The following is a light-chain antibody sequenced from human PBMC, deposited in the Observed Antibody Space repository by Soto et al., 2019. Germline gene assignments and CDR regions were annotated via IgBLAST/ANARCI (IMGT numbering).Light chain of an antibody. J-gene: IGLJ2*01. Sequence: QSALAQPPSASGSPGQSVTVSCTGISGAVGGYNYVSWYQQHPGKAPRLMIYEATKRPAGVPIRFSGSWSGNTASLTVSGLQAEDEADYYCTSFAGRNNVLFGGGTKLTVL. CDR1: SGAVGGYNY. CDR3: TSFAGRNNVL. V-gene: IGLV2-8*01. CDR2: EAT.